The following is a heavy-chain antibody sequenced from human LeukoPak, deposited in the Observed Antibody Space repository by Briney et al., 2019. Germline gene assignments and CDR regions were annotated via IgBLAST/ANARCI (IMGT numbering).Heavy chain of an antibody. Sequence: AGGSLRLSCAASGFTFSSYGMHWVRQAPGKGLEWVAVIWNDGRNKYYADSVKGRFTISSDNSKNTLYLQMNSLRAEDTAVYYCARDQHDRYFDYWGQGTLVTVSS. V-gene: IGHV3-33*01. CDR1: GFTFSSYG. CDR3: ARDQHDRYFDY. J-gene: IGHJ4*02. CDR2: IWNDGRNK.